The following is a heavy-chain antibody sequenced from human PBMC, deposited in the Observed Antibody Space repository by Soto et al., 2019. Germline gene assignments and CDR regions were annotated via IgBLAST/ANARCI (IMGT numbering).Heavy chain of an antibody. CDR3: AKGWSGYYSGMDV. V-gene: IGHV3-9*01. J-gene: IGHJ6*02. Sequence: EVQVVESGGGLVQPGRSLRLSCAASGFTFDDYAMHWVRQAPGKGLEWVSGISRNSGSIGYADSVKGRFTISRDNAKNSLFLQMNSPRAEDTALYYCAKGWSGYYSGMDVWGQGTTVTVSS. CDR2: ISRNSGSI. CDR1: GFTFDDYA. D-gene: IGHD3-3*01.